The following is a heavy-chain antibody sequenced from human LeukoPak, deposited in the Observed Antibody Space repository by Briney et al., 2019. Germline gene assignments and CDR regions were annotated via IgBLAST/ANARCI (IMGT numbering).Heavy chain of an antibody. CDR1: GGSISGYC. CDR3: AGQTMSGSYYFDY. J-gene: IGHJ4*02. D-gene: IGHD1-26*01. Sequence: SETLSLTCPVSGGSISGYCWSWIRQPPGKGLEWIGYICYSGSTNYNPSLKSRVAMSLDTSKSQFSLKLSSVTAADTALYYCAGQTMSGSYYFDYWGQGTLVTVSS. V-gene: IGHV4-59*13. CDR2: ICYSGST.